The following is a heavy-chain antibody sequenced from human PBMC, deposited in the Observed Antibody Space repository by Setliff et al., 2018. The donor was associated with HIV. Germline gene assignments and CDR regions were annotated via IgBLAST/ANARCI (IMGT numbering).Heavy chain of an antibody. CDR2: IHGNSGAT. J-gene: IGHJ4*02. CDR1: GGAFRNNA. CDR3: ARGGDDSGPGTWTFDF. Sequence: ASVKVSCKASGGAFRNNAINWVRQAPGQGLEWMGWIHGNSGATNYAQKFRGRVTMTRDTSTYTAYMELTRLRSDDTAVYSCARGGDDSGPGTWTFDFWGQGALVTVSS. V-gene: IGHV1-2*02. D-gene: IGHD3-10*01.